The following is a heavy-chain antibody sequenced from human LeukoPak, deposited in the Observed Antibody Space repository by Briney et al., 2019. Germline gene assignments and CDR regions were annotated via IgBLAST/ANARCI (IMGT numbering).Heavy chain of an antibody. CDR3: ARARALRRGCYDGNDFDI. V-gene: IGHV1-24*01. CDR1: GYTLTEVF. CDR2: FKPEGGGT. D-gene: IGHD4-23*01. Sequence: GAPVKASSTAPGYTLTEVFMHWVRHATGQGLEWMGGFKPEGGGTNYAQKFQGRVTMTVDTSTNTAYMELSSVRSEDTAVYYCARARALRRGCYDGNDFDIWGQGTMVTVSS. J-gene: IGHJ3*02.